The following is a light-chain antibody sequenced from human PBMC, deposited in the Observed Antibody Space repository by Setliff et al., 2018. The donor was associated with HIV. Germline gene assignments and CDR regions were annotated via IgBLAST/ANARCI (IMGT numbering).Light chain of an antibody. CDR2: DVS. Sequence: LTQPASVSGSPGQSITISCTGTSSDVGDYNYVSWYQQHPGKAPKLMISDVSNRPSGVSNRFSGSKSGNTASLTISGLQAEDEADYYCSSYTSRTPLYVFGTGTKVTVL. J-gene: IGLJ1*01. CDR1: SSDVGDYNY. CDR3: SSYTSRTPLYV. V-gene: IGLV2-14*03.